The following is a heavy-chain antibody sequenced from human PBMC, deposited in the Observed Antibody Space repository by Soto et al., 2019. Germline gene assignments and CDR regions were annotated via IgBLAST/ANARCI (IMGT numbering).Heavy chain of an antibody. CDR3: AKDRTGSGSGSYYDY. V-gene: IGHV3-23*01. CDR2: ISGSGGSS. D-gene: IGHD3-10*01. J-gene: IGHJ4*02. Sequence: EVQLLESGGGLVQPGGSLRLSCAASGFTFSSYAMSWVRQAPGKGLEWVSAISGSGGSSYYADSVKGRFTISRDNSKKTLDLQMNSLRAEDTAVYYCAKDRTGSGSGSYYDYWGQGTLVTVSS. CDR1: GFTFSSYA.